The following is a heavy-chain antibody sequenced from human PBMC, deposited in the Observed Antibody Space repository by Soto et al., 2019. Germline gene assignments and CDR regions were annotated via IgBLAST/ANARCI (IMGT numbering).Heavy chain of an antibody. CDR1: GGTFSHYA. D-gene: IGHD1-1*01. CDR2: IIPIFGTA. CDR3: SRVTLGRWNVARVAFHGMGA. V-gene: IGHV1-69*01. Sequence: QVQLVQSGAEVKKPGSSVKVSCKASGGTFSHYAISWVRQAPGQGLEWMGGIIPIFGTANYAHKVQGRVTIAAEADTGAAYLRLSSLRSAAAAGLFFSRVTLGRWNVARVAFHGMGAWCRGTTVSLSP. J-gene: IGHJ6*04.